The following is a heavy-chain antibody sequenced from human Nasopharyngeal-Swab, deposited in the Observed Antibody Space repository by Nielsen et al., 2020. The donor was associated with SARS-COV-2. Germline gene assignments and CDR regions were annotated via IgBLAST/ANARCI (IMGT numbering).Heavy chain of an antibody. Sequence: WSRQRPGKGLEWIGYIYYSGGTNYNPSLKRRVTISVDTSKNQFSLKLSSVTAADTAVYYCARLTYYYDSSGYTNTHPDYWGQGTLVTVSS. J-gene: IGHJ4*02. D-gene: IGHD3-22*01. CDR3: ARLTYYYDSSGYTNTHPDY. V-gene: IGHV4-59*08. CDR2: IYYSGGT.